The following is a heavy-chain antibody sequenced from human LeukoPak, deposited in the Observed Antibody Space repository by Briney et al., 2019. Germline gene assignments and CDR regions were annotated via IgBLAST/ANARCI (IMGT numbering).Heavy chain of an antibody. CDR3: ASQPAVVDLDC. D-gene: IGHD5-18*01. Sequence: GGSLRLSCAASGFTFSSYSMNWVRQAPGKGLEWVSSISSSSSYIYYADSVKGRFTISRDNAKNSLYLQMNSLRVEDTAVYYCASQPAVVDLDCWGQGTLVTVSS. CDR1: GFTFSSYS. J-gene: IGHJ4*02. V-gene: IGHV3-21*01. CDR2: ISSSSSYI.